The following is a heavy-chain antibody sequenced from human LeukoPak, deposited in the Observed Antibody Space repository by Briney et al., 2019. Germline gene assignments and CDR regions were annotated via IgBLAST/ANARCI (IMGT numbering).Heavy chain of an antibody. D-gene: IGHD3-22*01. V-gene: IGHV1-69*04. CDR2: IIPILGIA. Sequence: SVKVSCKASGGTFSSYAISWVRQAPGQGLEWMGRIIPILGIANYAQKFQGRVTITADKSTSTAYMELSSLGSEDTAVYYCARLQGNDSGGFLGYWGQGPLVTVSS. CDR1: GGTFSSYA. J-gene: IGHJ4*02. CDR3: ARLQGNDSGGFLGY.